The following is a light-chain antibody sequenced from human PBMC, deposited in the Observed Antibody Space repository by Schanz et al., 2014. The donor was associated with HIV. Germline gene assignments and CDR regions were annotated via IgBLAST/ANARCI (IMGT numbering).Light chain of an antibody. CDR2: DDA. Sequence: NFMLTQPHSVSESPGKTVTISCTRSSGSIASNYVQWYQQRPGSAPIPVIYDDAQRPSGVPDRFSGAIDSSSNSASLTISGLKTEDEADYYCQSYDSSNQVLGGGTKLTVL. CDR3: QSYDSSNQV. V-gene: IGLV6-57*04. J-gene: IGLJ3*02. CDR1: SGSIASNY.